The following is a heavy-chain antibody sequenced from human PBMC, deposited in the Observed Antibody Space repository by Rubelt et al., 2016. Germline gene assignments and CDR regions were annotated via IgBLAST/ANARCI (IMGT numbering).Heavy chain of an antibody. D-gene: IGHD1-26*01. CDR3: ARTSGIYAIDY. Sequence: QVQLVQSGAEVKKPGSSVKVSCKASGGTFSSYAISWVRQAPGQGLEWMGIINPSGGGTSYAQKFQGRVTMTRDKSTVTAYTGLGSLGSEDTAVYYCARTSGIYAIDYWGQGTLVTVSS. V-gene: IGHV1-46*03. CDR2: INPSGGGT. J-gene: IGHJ4*02. CDR1: GGTFSSYA.